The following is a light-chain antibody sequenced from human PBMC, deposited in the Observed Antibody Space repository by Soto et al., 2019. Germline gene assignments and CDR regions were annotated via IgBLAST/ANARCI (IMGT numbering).Light chain of an antibody. Sequence: QSVVTQPPSVSGTPGQGVIISCSNVGRHEVSWYQQVPGMAPKLLIHTTSQRPSGVPDRFFASKSGTSASLAIRGLQSDDEADYFCSSWDDSLSGVVFGRGTKVTVL. J-gene: IGLJ1*01. CDR1: NVGRHE. V-gene: IGLV1-44*01. CDR3: SSWDDSLSGVV. CDR2: TTS.